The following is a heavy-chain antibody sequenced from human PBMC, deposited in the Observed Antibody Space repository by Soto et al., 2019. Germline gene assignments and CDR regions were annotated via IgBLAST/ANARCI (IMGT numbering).Heavy chain of an antibody. CDR3: ARRYGVYFDY. Sequence: QVQLQESGPGLVKPSETLSLTCTVSGGSISSYYWSWIRQPPGKGLEWIGYIYYSGSTNYNPSLKSRVTISVDTSKNQFSLKLNSVTAADTAVYYRARRYGVYFDYWGQGTLVTVSS. CDR1: GGSISSYY. J-gene: IGHJ4*02. CDR2: IYYSGST. D-gene: IGHD4-17*01. V-gene: IGHV4-59*08.